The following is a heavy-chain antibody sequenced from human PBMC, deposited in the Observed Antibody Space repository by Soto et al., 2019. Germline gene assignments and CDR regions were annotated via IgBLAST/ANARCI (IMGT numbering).Heavy chain of an antibody. CDR1: GYTFATYG. J-gene: IGHJ4*02. CDR3: ASSGRSWNLREFDY. Sequence: ASVKVSCTASGYTFATYGFSWVRQAPGQGLEWMGWISASNGNTNYAQRLRGRVTMTTDTSTSTAYMELRSLRSDDTAVFYCASSGRSWNLREFDYWGQGTLVTVYS. V-gene: IGHV1-18*01. CDR2: ISASNGNT. D-gene: IGHD6-13*01.